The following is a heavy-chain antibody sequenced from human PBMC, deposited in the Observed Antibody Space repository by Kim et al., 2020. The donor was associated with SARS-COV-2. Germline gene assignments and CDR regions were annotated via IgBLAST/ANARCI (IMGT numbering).Heavy chain of an antibody. CDR2: IYYSGST. CDR1: GGSISSGGYY. J-gene: IGHJ4*02. V-gene: IGHV4-31*03. Sequence: SETLSLTCTVSGGSISSGGYYWSWIRQHPGKGLEWIGYIYYSGSTYYNPSLKSRVTISVDTSKNQFSLKLSSVTAADTAVYYCARVRSDYLYFDYWGQGTLVTVSS. CDR3: ARVRSDYLYFDY. D-gene: IGHD4-17*01.